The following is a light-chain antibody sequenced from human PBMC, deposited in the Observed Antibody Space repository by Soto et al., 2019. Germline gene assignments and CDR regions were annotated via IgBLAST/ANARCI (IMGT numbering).Light chain of an antibody. V-gene: IGLV2-11*01. CDR3: QSYDSGFSGLV. CDR2: DVN. CDR1: SGDVGANKY. Sequence: QSALTQPRSVSGSPGQSVTISCTGTSGDVGANKYVSWYRQYPGKAPKLMIYDVNERPSGVPDRFSGSKSGNTASLIISGLQADDEADYFCQSYDSGFSGLVFGGGTKLTVL. J-gene: IGLJ3*02.